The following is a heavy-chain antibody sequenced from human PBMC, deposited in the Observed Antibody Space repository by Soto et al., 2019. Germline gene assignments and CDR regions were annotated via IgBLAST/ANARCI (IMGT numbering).Heavy chain of an antibody. V-gene: IGHV3-30*18. CDR3: AKDYGIAVVGTEFVFDF. J-gene: IGHJ4*02. D-gene: IGHD6-19*01. Sequence: QVQLVESGGGVVQPGRSLRLSCAASGFSFNIYGMPWVRQAPGKGLEWVAVISYDGSNKFYADSVKGRFTVSRDNSKNTLDLQMNSLRSEDSAVYYCAKDYGIAVVGTEFVFDFWGQGTLVIVSS. CDR1: GFSFNIYG. CDR2: ISYDGSNK.